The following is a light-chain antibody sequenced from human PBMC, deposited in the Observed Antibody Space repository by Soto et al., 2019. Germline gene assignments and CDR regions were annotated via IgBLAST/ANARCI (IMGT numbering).Light chain of an antibody. V-gene: IGKV1-5*03. CDR3: QQYNSFSRT. Sequence: DIQMTQSPSTLSASVGDRVAITCRASQSISTWLAWYQQKSGKAPKLLIYKASTLESGVPSRFSGSGSGTEFTLTSSSLQPDDFATYYCQQYNSFSRTFGQGTKLEIK. J-gene: IGKJ2*01. CDR2: KAS. CDR1: QSISTW.